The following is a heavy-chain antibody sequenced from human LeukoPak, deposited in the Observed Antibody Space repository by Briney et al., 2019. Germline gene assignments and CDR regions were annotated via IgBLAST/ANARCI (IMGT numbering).Heavy chain of an antibody. V-gene: IGHV4-34*01. D-gene: IGHD2-2*01. CDR1: GGSFSGYY. CDR2: INHSGST. Sequence: SETLSLTCAVYGGSFSGYYWSWIRQPPGKGLEWSGEINHSGSTNYNPSLKSRVTISVDTSKNQFSLKLSSVTAADTAVYYCAREYCSSTSCYGSGAFDIWGQGTMVTVSS. CDR3: AREYCSSTSCYGSGAFDI. J-gene: IGHJ3*02.